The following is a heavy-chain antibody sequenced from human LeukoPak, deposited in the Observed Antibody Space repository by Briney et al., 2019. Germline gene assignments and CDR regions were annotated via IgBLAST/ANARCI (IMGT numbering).Heavy chain of an antibody. Sequence: PSETLSLTCTVSGGSISSYYWSWIRQPPGKGLEWIGYIYYSGSTNYNPSLKSRVTISVDTSKNQFSLKLSSVTAADTAVYYCARDYCSGGSCYWGGGSGFDYWGQGTLVTVSS. V-gene: IGHV4-59*12. CDR3: ARDYCSGGSCYWGGGSGFDY. CDR2: IYYSGST. CDR1: GGSISSYY. J-gene: IGHJ4*02. D-gene: IGHD2-15*01.